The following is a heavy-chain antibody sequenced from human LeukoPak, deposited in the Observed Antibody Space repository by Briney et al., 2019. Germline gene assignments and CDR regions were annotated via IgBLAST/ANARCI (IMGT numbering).Heavy chain of an antibody. Sequence: PGRSLRLSCAASGFTFSSYAMSWVRQAPGKGLEWVSAISGSGGSTYYADSVKGRFTISRDNSKNTLYLQMNSLRAEDTAVYYCATPDGSGRPTYFDYWGQGTLVTVSS. J-gene: IGHJ4*02. D-gene: IGHD1-26*01. V-gene: IGHV3-23*01. CDR2: ISGSGGST. CDR1: GFTFSSYA. CDR3: ATPDGSGRPTYFDY.